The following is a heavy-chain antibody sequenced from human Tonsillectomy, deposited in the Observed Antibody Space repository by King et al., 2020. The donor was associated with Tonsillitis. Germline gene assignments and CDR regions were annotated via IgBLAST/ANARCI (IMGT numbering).Heavy chain of an antibody. Sequence: QLQESGPGLVKPSQTLSLTCTVSGGSISSGGYYWSWIRQHPGKGLEWIGYIYYSGSTYYNPSLKSRITISEDTSKNQSSLTVSSVTAADTAVYHCARVHQAFHPVIDYWGQGTLVTVSS. CDR1: GGSISSGGYY. CDR3: ARVHQAFHPVIDY. J-gene: IGHJ4*02. CDR2: IYYSGST. V-gene: IGHV4-31*03.